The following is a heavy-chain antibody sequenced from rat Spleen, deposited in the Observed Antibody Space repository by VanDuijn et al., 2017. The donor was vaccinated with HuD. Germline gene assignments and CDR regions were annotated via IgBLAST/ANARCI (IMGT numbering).Heavy chain of an antibody. J-gene: IGHJ3*01. V-gene: IGHV2S12*01. D-gene: IGHD1-4*01. CDR3: TRESLPGYNSHWFVY. CDR1: GFSLTSNG. Sequence: QVHLKESGPGLVQSSQTLSLTCTVSGFSLTSNGLSWVRQPPGEGLEWIAAISSGGNTYYNSALKSRLSISRETSKSQVFLKMNSLQTEDTATYFCTRESLPGYNSHWFVYWGQGTLVTVSS. CDR2: ISSGGNT.